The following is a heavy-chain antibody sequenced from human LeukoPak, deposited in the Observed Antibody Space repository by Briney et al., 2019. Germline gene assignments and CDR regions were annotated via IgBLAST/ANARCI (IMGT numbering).Heavy chain of an antibody. Sequence: GGSLRLSCAASGFTFSSYAMHWVRQAPGKGLEWVAVISYDGSNKYYADSVKGRFTISRDNSKNTLYLQMNSLRAEDTAVYYCARDFYGVPDEYYYGMDVWGQGTTVTVSS. CDR2: ISYDGSNK. CDR1: GFTFSSYA. V-gene: IGHV3-30*04. D-gene: IGHD4-17*01. CDR3: ARDFYGVPDEYYYGMDV. J-gene: IGHJ6*02.